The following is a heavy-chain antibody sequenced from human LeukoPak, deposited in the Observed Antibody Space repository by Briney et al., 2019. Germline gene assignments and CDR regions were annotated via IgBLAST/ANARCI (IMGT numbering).Heavy chain of an antibody. V-gene: IGHV3-53*01. Sequence: PGGSLRLSCAASGSTVSSNYMSWVRQAPGKGLEWVSVIYSGGSTYYADSVKGRFTISRDNSKNTLYLQMNSLRAEDTAVYYCARWYGQEVGRDYYYYYMDVWGKGTTVTVSS. J-gene: IGHJ6*03. CDR1: GSTVSSNY. CDR2: IYSGGST. D-gene: IGHD3-10*01. CDR3: ARWYGQEVGRDYYYYYMDV.